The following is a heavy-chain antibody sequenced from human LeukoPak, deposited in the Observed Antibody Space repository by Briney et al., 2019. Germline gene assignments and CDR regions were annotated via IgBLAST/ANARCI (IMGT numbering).Heavy chain of an antibody. CDR3: ARAYYYDSSGYTVDY. CDR2: IIPILGIA. V-gene: IGHV1-69*04. Sequence: SVKVSSKASGGTFSSYAISWVRQAPGQGLEWMGRIIPILGIANYAQKFQGRVTITADKSTSTAYMELSSLRSEDTAVYYCARAYYYDSSGYTVDYWGQGTLVTVSS. CDR1: GGTFSSYA. J-gene: IGHJ4*02. D-gene: IGHD3-22*01.